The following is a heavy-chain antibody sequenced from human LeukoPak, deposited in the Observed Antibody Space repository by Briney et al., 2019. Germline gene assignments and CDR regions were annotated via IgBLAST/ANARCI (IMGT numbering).Heavy chain of an antibody. CDR3: AKESKYQLLLVSDYFDY. Sequence: GGSLRLSCAASGFTFSSYAMSWVRQAPGKGLEWVSAISGSGGSTYYADSVKGRFTISRDNSKNTLYLQMNSLRAEDTAVYYCAKESKYQLLLVSDYFDYWGQGTLVTVSS. D-gene: IGHD2-2*01. CDR1: GFTFSSYA. J-gene: IGHJ4*02. CDR2: ISGSGGST. V-gene: IGHV3-23*01.